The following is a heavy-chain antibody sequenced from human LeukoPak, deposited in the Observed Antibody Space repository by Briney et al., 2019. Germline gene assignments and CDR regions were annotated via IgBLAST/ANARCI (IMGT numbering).Heavy chain of an antibody. V-gene: IGHV4-39*01. J-gene: IGHJ4*02. CDR2: IYYSGST. CDR1: GGSISSSSYY. CDR3: ARRYYYDSSPPDY. D-gene: IGHD3-22*01. Sequence: SETLSLTCTVPGGSISSSSYYWGWIRQPPGKGLEWIGSIYYSGSTYYNPSLKSRVTISVDTSKNQFSLKLSSVTAADTAVYYCARRYYYDSSPPDYWGQGTLVTVSS.